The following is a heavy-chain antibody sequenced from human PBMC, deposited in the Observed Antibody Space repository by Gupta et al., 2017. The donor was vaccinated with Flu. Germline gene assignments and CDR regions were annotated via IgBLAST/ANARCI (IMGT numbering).Heavy chain of an antibody. D-gene: IGHD3-16*01. V-gene: IGHV3-33*01. Sequence: QVQLVASGGGVVQTGRSLRLSCAASGFAFSAYGMHWVRQAPGKGLEWVAIIGHDGAYTYAADSVQGRFTISRDNPKNTLYLHMTSLRAEDAAVYYCARDLGRGRYFDYWGQGTLVTVSS. J-gene: IGHJ4*02. CDR1: GFAFSAYG. CDR2: IGHDGAYT. CDR3: ARDLGRGRYFDY.